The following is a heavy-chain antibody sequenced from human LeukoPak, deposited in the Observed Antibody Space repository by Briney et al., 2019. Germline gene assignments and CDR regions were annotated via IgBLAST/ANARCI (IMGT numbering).Heavy chain of an antibody. V-gene: IGHV3-15*01. CDR3: TTDPPTVVKA. D-gene: IGHD4-23*01. CDR1: GFNFRSH. CDR2: IKSKDEGGTT. Sequence: GSLRLSCAVSGFNFRSHIHWVRQAPGKGLEWVGRIKSKDEGGTTEYAAPVKGRFTISRDDSKNTLYLQMNSLETEDTAVYYCTTDPPTVVKAWGQGTLVTVSS. J-gene: IGHJ4*02.